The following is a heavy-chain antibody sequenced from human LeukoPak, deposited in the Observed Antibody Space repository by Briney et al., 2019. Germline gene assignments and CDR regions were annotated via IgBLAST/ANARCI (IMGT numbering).Heavy chain of an antibody. V-gene: IGHV3-30-3*01. CDR2: ISYDGSNK. J-gene: IGHJ3*01. CDR3: ARPHYYYGSGGGAFDL. Sequence: GGSLRLSCAASGLTFSSYAMHWVRQAPGKGLEWVTAISYDGSNKYYADSVKGRFTISRDNSKNTLYLQMNSLRAEDTAVYFCARPHYYYGSGGGAFDLWGQGTMVTVSS. D-gene: IGHD3-10*01. CDR1: GLTFSSYA.